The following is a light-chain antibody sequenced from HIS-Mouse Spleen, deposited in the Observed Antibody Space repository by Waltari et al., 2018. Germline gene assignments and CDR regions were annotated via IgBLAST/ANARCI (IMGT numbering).Light chain of an antibody. CDR3: SSYTSSSTV. Sequence: QSALTQPPSASGSPGQPVPIPRPRTSSDVGGYNNVAWYQQHPGKAPKLMIYEVSKPPSGVPDRFSGSQSGNTASLPVSGLQAEDEADYYCSSYTSSSTVFGTGTKVTVL. J-gene: IGLJ1*01. V-gene: IGLV2-8*01. CDR2: EVS. CDR1: SSDVGGYNN.